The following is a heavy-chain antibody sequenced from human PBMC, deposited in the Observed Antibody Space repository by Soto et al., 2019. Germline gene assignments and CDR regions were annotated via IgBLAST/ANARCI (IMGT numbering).Heavy chain of an antibody. CDR3: VRGDGGELDH. Sequence: QVQLVQSGVEVKKPGASVKVSCKAMGYIFTNYGLSWVRQAPGEGPEWLGWISVYNGHTKYAPKVQDSFTLTTDTSATSAYLALRGRRSDDVAVYYGVRGDGGELDHWGQGTLVLVSS. J-gene: IGHJ5*02. CDR2: ISVYNGHT. D-gene: IGHD2-21*01. CDR1: GYIFTNYG. V-gene: IGHV1-18*03.